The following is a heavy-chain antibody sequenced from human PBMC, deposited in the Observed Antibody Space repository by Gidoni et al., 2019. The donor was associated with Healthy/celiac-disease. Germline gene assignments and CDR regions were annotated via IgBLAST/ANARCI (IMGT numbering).Heavy chain of an antibody. CDR1: GFTVSRNY. V-gene: IGHV3-53*01. D-gene: IGHD2-15*01. CDR3: ASKYCSGGSCYSYYYGMDV. CDR2: IYSGGST. Sequence: EVPLVESGGALIQPGGSLRLSCPASGFTVSRNYMSWVRQAPGKGLEWVSVIYSGGSTYYADSVKGRFTISRDKSKNTLYLQMNSLRAEDTAVYYCASKYCSGGSCYSYYYGMDVWGQGTTVTVSS. J-gene: IGHJ6*02.